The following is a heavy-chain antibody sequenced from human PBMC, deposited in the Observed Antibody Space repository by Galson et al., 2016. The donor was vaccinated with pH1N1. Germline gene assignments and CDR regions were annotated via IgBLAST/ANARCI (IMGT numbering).Heavy chain of an antibody. Sequence: SLRLSCAVSGFTFKNYGMHWVRQAPGKGLEWVANIKEDGSETYYVDSVRGRFTISRNNAKNSLYLQMNSLRDEDTALYYCARAIGSRSAYWGQGTLVTVSS. J-gene: IGHJ4*02. CDR1: GFTFKNYG. V-gene: IGHV3-7*01. D-gene: IGHD3-16*02. CDR3: ARAIGSRSAY. CDR2: IKEDGSET.